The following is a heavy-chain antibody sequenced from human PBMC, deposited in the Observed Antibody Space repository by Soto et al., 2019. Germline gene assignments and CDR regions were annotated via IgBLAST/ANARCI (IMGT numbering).Heavy chain of an antibody. CDR1: GFSVSNAW. CDR2: IKTRDEGETT. V-gene: IGHV3-15*07. CDR3: TTGSVEGF. Sequence: EVQLVDSGGGLVKPGGSLRLSCEASGFSVSNAWMNWVRQAPGKGLEWVGRIKTRDEGETTNYAAPVKGRFTISRDDSKNTLYRQMNSLKTEDTAVYYCTTGSVEGFWGQGTTVTVSS. D-gene: IGHD2-15*01. J-gene: IGHJ6*02.